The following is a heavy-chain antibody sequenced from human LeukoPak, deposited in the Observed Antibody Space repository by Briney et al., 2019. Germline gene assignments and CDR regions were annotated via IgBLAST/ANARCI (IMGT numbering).Heavy chain of an antibody. CDR2: ISTSGGAT. CDR1: GFTFNNYA. Sequence: PGVSLRLSCAASGFTFNNYAMTWVRQAPGKGLEWVSTISTSGGATYYADSVRGRFSISRDSSKNTVYLQMNSLRDEDTAVYYCAGRVTGYSSGYVYWGQGTLVTVSS. CDR3: AGRVTGYSSGYVY. V-gene: IGHV3-23*01. J-gene: IGHJ4*02. D-gene: IGHD5-18*01.